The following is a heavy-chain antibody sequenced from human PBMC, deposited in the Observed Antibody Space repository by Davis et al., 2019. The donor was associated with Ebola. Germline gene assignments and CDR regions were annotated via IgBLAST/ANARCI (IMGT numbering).Heavy chain of an antibody. V-gene: IGHV4-39*07. Sequence: MPSETLSLTCTVSGGSISSSSYYWGWIRQPPGKGLEWIGSIYYSGSTYYNPSLKSRVTISVDTSKNQFSLKLTSVTPADTAVYYCARGGQGVGAGRWLDPWGQGTLVTVSS. CDR3: ARGGQGVGAGRWLDP. CDR1: GGSISSSSYY. J-gene: IGHJ5*02. CDR2: IYYSGST. D-gene: IGHD2-15*01.